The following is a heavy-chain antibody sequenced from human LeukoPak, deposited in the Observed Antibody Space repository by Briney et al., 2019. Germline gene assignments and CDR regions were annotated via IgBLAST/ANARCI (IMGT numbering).Heavy chain of an antibody. V-gene: IGHV4-4*07. CDR2: IYTSGST. CDR1: GGSISSYY. D-gene: IGHD3-3*01. J-gene: IGHJ6*03. Sequence: ASETLSLTCTVSGGSISSYYWSWIRQPAGKGLEWIGRIYTSGSTNYNPSLKSQVTMSVDTSKNQFSLKLSSVTAADTAVYYCARGVIVLRFLEWLPRGYYMDVWGKGTTVTVSS. CDR3: ARGVIVLRFLEWLPRGYYMDV.